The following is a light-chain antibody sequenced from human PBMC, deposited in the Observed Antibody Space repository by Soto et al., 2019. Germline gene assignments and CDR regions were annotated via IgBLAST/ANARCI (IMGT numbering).Light chain of an antibody. CDR1: SSDVGDYDY. V-gene: IGLV2-8*01. CDR2: EVT. J-gene: IGLJ1*01. CDR3: SSYGGSNNYV. Sequence: QSALSQPPSASGSPGQSVTISCTATSSDVGDYDYVSWYQQHPGKAPKLMIYEVTKRPSGVPDRFSGSKSGYTGSLTVSGLRAEDEADYYCSSYGGSNNYVFGTGTKLTVL.